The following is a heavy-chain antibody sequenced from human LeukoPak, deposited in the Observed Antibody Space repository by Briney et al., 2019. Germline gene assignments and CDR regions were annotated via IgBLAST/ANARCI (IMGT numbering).Heavy chain of an antibody. CDR2: IKQDGSVK. J-gene: IGHJ4*02. CDR1: GFTFSNYW. V-gene: IGHV3-7*01. CDR3: ARIGYSSSSLDY. D-gene: IGHD6-6*01. Sequence: PGVSLRLSCAASGFTFSNYWMSWVRQAPGKGLEWVANIKQDGSVKYYVDSVKGQFTISRDNAKNSLSLQMNSLRAEDTAVYYCARIGYSSSSLDYWGQGTLVTVSS.